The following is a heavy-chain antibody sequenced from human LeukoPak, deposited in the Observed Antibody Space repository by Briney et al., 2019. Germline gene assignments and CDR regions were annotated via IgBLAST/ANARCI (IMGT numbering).Heavy chain of an antibody. CDR2: IYTSGST. J-gene: IGHJ4*02. V-gene: IGHV4-4*07. Sequence: SETRSLTCTVSGGSISSYYWSWIRQPAGKGLEWIGRIYTSGSTNYNPSLKSRVTISVDTSKNQFSLKLSSVTAADTAIYYCARESRTVDVVATPVYWGQGTLVTVSS. CDR1: GGSISSYY. D-gene: IGHD5-12*01. CDR3: ARESRTVDVVATPVY.